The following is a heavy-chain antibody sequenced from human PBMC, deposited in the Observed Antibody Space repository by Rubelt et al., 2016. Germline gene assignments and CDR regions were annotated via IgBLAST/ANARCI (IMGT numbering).Heavy chain of an antibody. CDR3: ASLPYYDILTGSPFDY. CDR2: IYYSGST. J-gene: IGHJ4*02. D-gene: IGHD3-9*01. CDR1: GGSISSSSYY. Sequence: QLQLQESGPGLVKPSETLSLTCTVSGGSISSSSYYWGWIRQPPGKGLELIGSIYYSGSTYYNPSLKSRGTISLETAKNPFSRRLSSVTAADTAVYYCASLPYYDILTGSPFDYWGQGTLVTVSS. V-gene: IGHV4-39*01.